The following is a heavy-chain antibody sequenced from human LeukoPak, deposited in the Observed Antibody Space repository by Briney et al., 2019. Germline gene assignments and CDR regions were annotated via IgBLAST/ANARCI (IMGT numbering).Heavy chain of an antibody. V-gene: IGHV3-53*01. Sequence: GGSLRLSCAASGFTVSDNYMSWVRQAPGKGLEWVSVMYSRGDTYYADSVKGRFTFSRDISKNTLYLQMNGLRTEDTAMYYCARDAPQVPAAGVLASWGQGTLVTVSS. CDR3: ARDAPQVPAAGVLAS. CDR1: GFTVSDNY. CDR2: MYSRGDT. D-gene: IGHD6-13*01. J-gene: IGHJ5*02.